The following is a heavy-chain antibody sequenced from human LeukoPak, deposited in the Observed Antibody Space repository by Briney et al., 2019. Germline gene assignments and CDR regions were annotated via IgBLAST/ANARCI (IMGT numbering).Heavy chain of an antibody. CDR1: GFTFSDYY. V-gene: IGHV3-11*04. Sequence: GGSLRLSCAASGFTFSDYYMSWIRQAPGKGLEWISYISSSGTTIYYADSVKGRFTISRDNAKNSLYLQMSSLRVEDTAVYYCTRDPRHFDSCGQGTLVTVSS. CDR2: ISSSGTTI. J-gene: IGHJ5*01. CDR3: TRDPRHFDS. D-gene: IGHD6-6*01.